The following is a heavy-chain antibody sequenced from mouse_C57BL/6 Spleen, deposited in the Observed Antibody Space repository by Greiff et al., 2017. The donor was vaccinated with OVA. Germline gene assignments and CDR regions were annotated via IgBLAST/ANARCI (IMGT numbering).Heavy chain of an antibody. CDR1: GYTFTSYW. Sequence: VQLQQPGAELVKPGASVKMSCKASGYTFTSYWITWVKQRPGQGLEWIGDICPGSGSTNYNEKFKSKATLTVDTSSSTAYMQLSSLTSEDSAVYYCARNYYGSSGFAYWGQGTLVTVSA. CDR2: ICPGSGST. J-gene: IGHJ3*01. CDR3: ARNYYGSSGFAY. V-gene: IGHV1-55*01. D-gene: IGHD1-1*01.